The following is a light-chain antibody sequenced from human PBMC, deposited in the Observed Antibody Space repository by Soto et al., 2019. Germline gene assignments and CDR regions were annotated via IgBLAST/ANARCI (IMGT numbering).Light chain of an antibody. Sequence: QSALTQPASVSGSPGQSITISCTGTSSDIGGYNYVSWYQQHPGKAPTLMIYDVSYRPSGVSNRFSGSKSGNTASLTISGLQAEDEADYYCSSYTSSSTVVFGGGTKLTV. CDR2: DVS. J-gene: IGLJ2*01. CDR3: SSYTSSSTVV. V-gene: IGLV2-14*01. CDR1: SSDIGGYNY.